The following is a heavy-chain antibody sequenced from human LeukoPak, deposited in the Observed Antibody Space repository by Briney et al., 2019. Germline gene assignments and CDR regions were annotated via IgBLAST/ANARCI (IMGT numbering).Heavy chain of an antibody. V-gene: IGHV1-3*01. J-gene: IGHJ1*01. Sequence: GASVKVSCKASGYTFTSYAMHWVRQAPGQRLEWMGWINAGNGNTKYSQKFQGRVTITRDTSASTAYMELSSLRSEDTAVYYCARMGGYSYGPRVEYFQHWGQGTLVTVSP. D-gene: IGHD5-18*01. CDR1: GYTFTSYA. CDR2: INAGNGNT. CDR3: ARMGGYSYGPRVEYFQH.